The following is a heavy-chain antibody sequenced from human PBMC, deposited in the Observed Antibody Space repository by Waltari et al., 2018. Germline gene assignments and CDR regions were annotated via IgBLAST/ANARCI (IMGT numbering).Heavy chain of an antibody. J-gene: IGHJ3*02. CDR1: GFSFSYYH. CDR3: ARDRSIDDAFDI. Sequence: QVHLVESGGGLVKPGGSLRLSCEASGFSFSYYHMGWIRQAPGKGLEWVSQITSSGTIMYYADSVKGRFTISRDDAKNSLYLRMNSLRAGDTAVYYCARDRSIDDAFDIWGQGTMVTVSS. CDR2: ITSSGTIM. D-gene: IGHD3-16*02. V-gene: IGHV3-11*04.